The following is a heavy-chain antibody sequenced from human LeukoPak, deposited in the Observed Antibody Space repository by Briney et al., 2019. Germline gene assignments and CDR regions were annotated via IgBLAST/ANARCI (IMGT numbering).Heavy chain of an antibody. CDR1: GFTFSNYA. V-gene: IGHV4-34*01. CDR2: INHSGST. CDR3: ARGRVRWSFNY. Sequence: PGGSLRLSCAASGFTFSNYAMSWVRQPPGKGLEWIGEINHSGSTNYNPSLKSRVTISVDTSKNQFSLKLSSVTAADTAVYYCARGRVRWSFNYWGQGTLVTVSS. J-gene: IGHJ4*02. D-gene: IGHD4-23*01.